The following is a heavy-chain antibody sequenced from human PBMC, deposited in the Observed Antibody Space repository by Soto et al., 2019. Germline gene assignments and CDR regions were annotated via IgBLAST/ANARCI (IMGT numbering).Heavy chain of an antibody. CDR1: GASITSYY. D-gene: IGHD4-17*01. CDR2: ISHGRTT. J-gene: IGHJ4*02. V-gene: IGHV4-59*01. Sequence: SETLSLTCSVSGASITSYYWNWIRQSPGKGLQWIGHISHGRTTNYNPSLKSRVTISLDAPKNQFSLKLNSVTAADTAVYYCARGERTYGYWDYFAFWGQGTLVTGSS. CDR3: ARGERTYGYWDYFAF.